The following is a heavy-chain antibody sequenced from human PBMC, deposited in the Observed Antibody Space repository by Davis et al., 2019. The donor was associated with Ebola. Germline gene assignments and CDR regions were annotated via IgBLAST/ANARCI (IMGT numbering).Heavy chain of an antibody. V-gene: IGHV3-48*01. D-gene: IGHD4-17*01. CDR3: VRFTVLRWFDP. CDR2: ISSSSSTT. Sequence: PGGSLRLSCAASGFTFSSYNMNWVRQAPGKGLEWVSYISSSSSTTYYADSVKGRFTISRDNSKNTLYLQMNSLRAEDTAVYYCVRFTVLRWFDPWGQGTLVTVSS. J-gene: IGHJ5*02. CDR1: GFTFSSYN.